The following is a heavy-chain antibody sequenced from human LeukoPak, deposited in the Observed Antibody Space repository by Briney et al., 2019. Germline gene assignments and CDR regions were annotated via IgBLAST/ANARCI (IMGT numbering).Heavy chain of an antibody. CDR1: AFTFSSYA. Sequence: GGSLRLSCAASAFTFSSYAMHCARQAPGKGLEWVAVISYDGSNKYYAHSVKGRFTISRDNSKNTLYLQMNSLRAEDTAVYYCASAPFGSGYSNYYYYYMDVWGKGTTVTVSS. V-gene: IGHV3-30*04. CDR2: ISYDGSNK. J-gene: IGHJ6*03. D-gene: IGHD3-22*01. CDR3: ASAPFGSGYSNYYYYYMDV.